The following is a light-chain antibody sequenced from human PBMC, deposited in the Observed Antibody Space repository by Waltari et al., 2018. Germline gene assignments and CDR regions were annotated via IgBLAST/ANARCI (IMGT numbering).Light chain of an antibody. J-gene: IGKJ1*01. CDR3: HQYNNWPRT. V-gene: IGKV3-15*01. CDR2: GAS. CDR1: QSVWIT. Sequence: EIVMTQSPATLSVSPGERATPSCRASQSVWITLAWYQHKPGQVPRLFIYGASTRATGFPARFSGSGSGTEFTLTISSLQSEDFAVYYCHQYNNWPRTFGQGTKVEIK.